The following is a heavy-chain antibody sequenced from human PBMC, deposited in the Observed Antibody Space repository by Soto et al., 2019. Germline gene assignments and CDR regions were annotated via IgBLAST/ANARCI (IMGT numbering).Heavy chain of an antibody. J-gene: IGHJ4*02. CDR3: AREETGTFDC. D-gene: IGHD1-1*01. Sequence: QVQLVESGGGVVQPGRSLRLSCAASGSTFSSYAMHWVHQAPGKGLEWVAVIWYDGSNEDYADSVKGRFTISRDNSKKTLFLQMNSLRVEDTAVYYCAREETGTFDCWGQGTLVTVSS. CDR2: IWYDGSNE. CDR1: GSTFSSYA. V-gene: IGHV3-33*01.